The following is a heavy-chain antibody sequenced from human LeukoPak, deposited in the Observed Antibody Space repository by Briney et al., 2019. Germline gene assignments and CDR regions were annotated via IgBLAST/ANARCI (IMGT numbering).Heavy chain of an antibody. CDR1: GGSFSDYY. J-gene: IGHJ5*02. CDR3: ARTNTIFGVVITPNWFDP. V-gene: IGHV4-34*01. CDR2: INHSGST. D-gene: IGHD3-3*01. Sequence: SETLSLTCAVYGGSFSDYYWSWIRQPPGKGLEWIGEINHSGSTNYNPSLKSRVTISVDTSKDQFSLKLSSVTAADTAVYYCARTNTIFGVVITPNWFDPWGQGTLVTVSS.